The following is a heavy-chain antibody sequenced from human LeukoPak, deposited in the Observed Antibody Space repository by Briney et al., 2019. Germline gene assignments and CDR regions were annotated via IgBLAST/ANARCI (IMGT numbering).Heavy chain of an antibody. J-gene: IGHJ4*02. CDR3: ANGDFDY. CDR2: MYTSGST. Sequence: GGSLRLSCAASGFTFNTYAMSWVRQAPGKGLECVSIMYTSGSTYYADSMKGRFTISRDNSNNTLYLQMNRLRADDTAVYYCANGDFDYWGQGTLVTVSS. V-gene: IGHV3-23*03. CDR1: GFTFNTYA.